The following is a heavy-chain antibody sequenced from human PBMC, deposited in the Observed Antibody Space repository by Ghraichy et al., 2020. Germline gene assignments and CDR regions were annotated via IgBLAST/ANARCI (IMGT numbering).Heavy chain of an antibody. CDR2: INHSGST. Sequence: SETLSLTCAVSGGSLSGYYWSWIRQPPGKGLEWIGEINHSGSTNYNPSPKSRVTISVDTSTNKFSLKLSSVTAADTAVYYCARVGLLYYFDYWGQRTLVTVSS. D-gene: IGHD2-15*01. J-gene: IGHJ4*02. CDR1: GGSLSGYY. CDR3: ARVGLLYYFDY. V-gene: IGHV4-34*01.